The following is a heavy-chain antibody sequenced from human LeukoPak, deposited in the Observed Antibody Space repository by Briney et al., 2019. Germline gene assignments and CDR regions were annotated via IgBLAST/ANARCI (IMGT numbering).Heavy chain of an antibody. CDR3: ATDLRGVGATAFDY. CDR1: GYTLTELS. J-gene: IGHJ4*02. D-gene: IGHD1-26*01. V-gene: IGHV1-24*01. CDR2: FDPEDGET. Sequence: ASVKVSCKVYGYTLTELSMHWVRQAPGKGLEWMGGFDPEDGETIYAQKFQGRVTMTEDTSTDTAYMELSSLRSEDTAAYYCATDLRGVGATAFDYWGREPWSPSPQ.